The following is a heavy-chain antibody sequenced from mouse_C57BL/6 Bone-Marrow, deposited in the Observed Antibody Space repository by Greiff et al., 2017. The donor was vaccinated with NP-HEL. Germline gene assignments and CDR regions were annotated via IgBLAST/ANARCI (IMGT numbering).Heavy chain of an antibody. CDR1: GYTFTSYW. CDR3: ARSYSNDVGWYFDV. D-gene: IGHD2-12*01. Sequence: QVQLQQPGAELVMPGASVKLSCKASGYTFTSYWMHWVKQRPGQGLEWIGEIDPSDSYTNYNQKFKGKSTLTVDKSSSTAYMQLSSLTSEDSAVYYCARSYSNDVGWYFDVWGTGTTVTVSS. V-gene: IGHV1-69*01. J-gene: IGHJ1*03. CDR2: IDPSDSYT.